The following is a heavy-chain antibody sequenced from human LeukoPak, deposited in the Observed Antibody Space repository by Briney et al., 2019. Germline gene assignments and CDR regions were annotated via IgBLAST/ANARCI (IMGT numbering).Heavy chain of an antibody. Sequence: TSETLSLTCTVSGGSISSYYWSWIRQPPGKGLEWIGYIYYSGSTNYNPSLKSRVTISVDTSRNQFSLKLSSVTAADTAVYYCARHSPVGRYYDSSGYGDFDYWGQGTLVTVSS. CDR2: IYYSGST. D-gene: IGHD3-22*01. V-gene: IGHV4-59*08. J-gene: IGHJ4*02. CDR1: GGSISSYY. CDR3: ARHSPVGRYYDSSGYGDFDY.